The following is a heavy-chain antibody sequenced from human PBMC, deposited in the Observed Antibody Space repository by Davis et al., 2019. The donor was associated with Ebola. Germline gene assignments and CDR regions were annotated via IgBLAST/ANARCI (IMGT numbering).Heavy chain of an antibody. V-gene: IGHV1-18*01. CDR2: ISAYNGNT. CDR1: GYTFTSYG. D-gene: IGHD2-15*01. CDR3: ARSVSMVVVAGFFDY. J-gene: IGHJ4*02. Sequence: ASVKVSCKASGYTFTSYGISWVRQAPGQGLEWMGWISAYNGNTNYAQKLQGRVTMTTDTSTSTAYMELRSLRSDDTAVYYCARSVSMVVVAGFFDYWGQGTLVTVSS.